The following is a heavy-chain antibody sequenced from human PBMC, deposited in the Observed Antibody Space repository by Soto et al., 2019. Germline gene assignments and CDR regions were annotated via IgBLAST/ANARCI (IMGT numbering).Heavy chain of an antibody. CDR1: GGTFSSYT. CDR3: ARDGCYDLDFGWFDP. CDR2: IIPILGIA. V-gene: IGHV1-69*08. D-gene: IGHD5-12*01. J-gene: IGHJ5*02. Sequence: QVQLVQSGAEVKKPGSSVKVSCKASGGTFSSYTISCVRQAPGQGLEWMGRIIPILGIANYAQKFQGRVTITADKSTSTAYMELSSLRSEDTAVYYCARDGCYDLDFGWFDPWGQGTLVTVSS.